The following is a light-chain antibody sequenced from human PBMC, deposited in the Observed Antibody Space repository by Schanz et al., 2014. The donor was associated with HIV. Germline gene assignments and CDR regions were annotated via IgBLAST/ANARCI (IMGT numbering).Light chain of an antibody. CDR3: QQSYNIPQWT. Sequence: DIQMTQSPSSLSASVGDRVTITCRASQSISNYLNWYQQKPGKAPKLLISAASSLQSGVPSRFSGSGSGTDFNLTINSLQPEDFATYFCQQSYNIPQWTFGQGTKVEIK. V-gene: IGKV1-39*01. J-gene: IGKJ1*01. CDR2: AAS. CDR1: QSISNY.